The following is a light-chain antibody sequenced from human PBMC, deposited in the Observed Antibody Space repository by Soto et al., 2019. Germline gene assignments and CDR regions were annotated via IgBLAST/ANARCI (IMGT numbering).Light chain of an antibody. J-gene: IGKJ2*01. CDR1: QSVLYSSNNKNY. CDR3: QQYYATPPYT. Sequence: DIVMTQSPDSLAVFLGERATINCKSSQSVLYSSNNKNYLAWYQQKAGQRPKLLIYWASTRESGVPDRFSGSGSGTDFTLTISSLQAEDVAVYYCQQYYATPPYTFGQGTKLEIK. V-gene: IGKV4-1*01. CDR2: WAS.